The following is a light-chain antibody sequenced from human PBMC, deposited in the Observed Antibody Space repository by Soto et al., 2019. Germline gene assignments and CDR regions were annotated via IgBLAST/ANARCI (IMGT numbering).Light chain of an antibody. J-gene: IGKJ1*01. CDR1: QSVSSF. CDR2: DAS. Sequence: EIVLTQSPATLSLSPGERATLSCRASQSVSSFLGWYQQKPGQAPRLLIYDASNRATGIPPRFSGSGSGTDFTLTISGLEPEDFAVYYCQQRSSWTFGQGTKVEIK. CDR3: QQRSSWT. V-gene: IGKV3-11*01.